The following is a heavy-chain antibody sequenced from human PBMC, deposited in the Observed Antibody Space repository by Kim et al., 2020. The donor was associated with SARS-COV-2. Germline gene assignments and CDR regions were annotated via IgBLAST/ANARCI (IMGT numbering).Heavy chain of an antibody. V-gene: IGHV3-48*02. Sequence: RFTISRDNAKNSLYLQMNSLRDEDTAVYYCARWAVPAALLLGYYYGMDVWGQGTTVTVSS. D-gene: IGHD2-2*01. J-gene: IGHJ6*02. CDR3: ARWAVPAALLLGYYYGMDV.